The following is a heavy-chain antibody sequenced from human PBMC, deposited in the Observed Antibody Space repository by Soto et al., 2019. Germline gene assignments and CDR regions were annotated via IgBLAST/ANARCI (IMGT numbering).Heavy chain of an antibody. CDR1: GYTFTGSY. D-gene: IGHD2-2*01. Sequence: QVQLVQSGAEVKKPGASVKVSCKASGYTFTGSYMHWVRQAPGQGLEWMGWINPNSGGTNYAQKFQGWVTMTRDTSISTAYMELSRLRSDDTAVYYCARGLSGYCSSTSCYPENDAFDIWGQGTMVTVSS. CDR2: INPNSGGT. CDR3: ARGLSGYCSSTSCYPENDAFDI. V-gene: IGHV1-2*04. J-gene: IGHJ3*02.